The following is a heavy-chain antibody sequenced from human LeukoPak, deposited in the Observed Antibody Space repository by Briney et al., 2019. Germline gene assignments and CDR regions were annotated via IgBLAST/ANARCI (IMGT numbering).Heavy chain of an antibody. V-gene: IGHV5-51*01. CDR1: GYSFTSYW. J-gene: IGHJ4*02. CDR2: IYPGDSDT. D-gene: IGHD4-23*01. Sequence: GESLKISCKGSGYSFTSYWIGWVRQMPGKGLEWMGIIYPGDSDTRYSPSFQGQVTISADKSISTAYLQWSSLKASDTAMYYCARCGIDYGGNSGLCDYWGQGTLVTVSS. CDR3: ARCGIDYGGNSGLCDY.